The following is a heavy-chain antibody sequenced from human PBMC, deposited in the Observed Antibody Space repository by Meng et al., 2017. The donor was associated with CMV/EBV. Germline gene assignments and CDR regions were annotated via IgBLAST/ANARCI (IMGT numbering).Heavy chain of an antibody. CDR1: FTFSSYA. V-gene: IGHV3-30-3*01. D-gene: IGHD3-3*01. Sequence: FTFSSYAIPWVRPTPGKGLEWVAVISYDGSNKYYADSVKGRFTISRDNSKNTLYLQMNSLRAEDTAVYYCAREYYDFWSGYHNWFDPWGQGTLVTVSS. J-gene: IGHJ5*02. CDR3: AREYYDFWSGYHNWFDP. CDR2: ISYDGSNK.